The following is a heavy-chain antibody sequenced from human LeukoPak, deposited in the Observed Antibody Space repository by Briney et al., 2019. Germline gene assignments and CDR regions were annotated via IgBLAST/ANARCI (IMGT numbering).Heavy chain of an antibody. J-gene: IGHJ6*02. D-gene: IGHD3-16*01. V-gene: IGHV1-46*01. CDR3: ARDQAGIINYYYYGMDV. CDR1: GYTFTSYY. Sequence: ASVKVSCKASGYTFTSYYMHWVRQAPGQGLEWMGIINPSGGSTSYAQKFQGRVTMTRDTSTSTVYIELSSLRSEDTAVYYCARDQAGIINYYYYGMDVWGQGTTVTVSS. CDR2: INPSGGST.